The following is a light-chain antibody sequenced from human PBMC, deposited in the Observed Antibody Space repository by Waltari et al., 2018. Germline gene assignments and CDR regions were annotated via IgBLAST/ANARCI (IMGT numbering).Light chain of an antibody. J-gene: IGLJ2*01. V-gene: IGLV2-8*01. CDR1: SSDVGGYTF. CDR3: SSYSGSNKLV. Sequence: QSALTQPPSASGSPGQSVTISCTGTSSDVGGYTFVSWYQQPPGKAPKLMIYEVTKRPSGVPDRFSGSKSGNTASLTVSGLQAEDETDYYCSSYSGSNKLVFGGGTKLTVL. CDR2: EVT.